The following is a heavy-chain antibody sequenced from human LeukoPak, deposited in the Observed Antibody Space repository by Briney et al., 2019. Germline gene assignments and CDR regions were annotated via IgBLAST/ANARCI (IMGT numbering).Heavy chain of an antibody. J-gene: IGHJ6*04. D-gene: IGHD5-18*01. Sequence: GGSLRLPCAASGFTFSSYWMSWVRQAPGKGLEWVANIKHDGNEKYYVDPVKGRLTISRDNAKNSLYLQMNSPGAEDTAVYYCARGHNGYSYYYYGMDVWGKGTTVTVSS. CDR1: GFTFSSYW. V-gene: IGHV3-7*01. CDR2: IKHDGNEK. CDR3: ARGHNGYSYYYYGMDV.